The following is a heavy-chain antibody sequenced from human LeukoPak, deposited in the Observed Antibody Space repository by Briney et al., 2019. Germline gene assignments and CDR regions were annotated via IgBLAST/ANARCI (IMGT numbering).Heavy chain of an antibody. J-gene: IGHJ6*02. CDR3: AKDHSSSLKNYYYYYGMDV. CDR2: ISYDGSNK. CDR1: GFTFSSYG. V-gene: IGHV3-30*18. D-gene: IGHD6-13*01. Sequence: QPGGSLRLSCAASGFTFSSYGMHWVRQAPGKGLEWVAVISYDGSNKYYADSVKGRFTISRDNSKNTLYLQMNSLRAEDTAVYYCAKDHSSSLKNYYYYYGMDVWGQGTTVTVSS.